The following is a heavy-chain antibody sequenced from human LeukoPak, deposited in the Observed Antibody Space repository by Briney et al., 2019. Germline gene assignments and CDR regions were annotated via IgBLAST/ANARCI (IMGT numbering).Heavy chain of an antibody. CDR2: FSTSSGTI. J-gene: IGHJ3*02. V-gene: IGHV3-48*01. D-gene: IGHD2-2*01. CDR3: ARDSMYAFDT. Sequence: ASVKVSCKASGYTFTSYYMHWVRQAPGKGLEWISYFSTSSGTISYADSVKGRFTISRDNAKNSLYLQMNSLRAEDSAVYYCARDSMYAFDTWGQGTMVTVSS. CDR1: GYTFTSYY.